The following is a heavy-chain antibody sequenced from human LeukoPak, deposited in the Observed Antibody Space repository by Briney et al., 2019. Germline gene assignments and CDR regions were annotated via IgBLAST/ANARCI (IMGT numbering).Heavy chain of an antibody. D-gene: IGHD2-2*01. V-gene: IGHV3-23*01. CDR2: ISGSGGTT. CDR1: GFIFRSYA. J-gene: IGHJ4*02. Sequence: RGSLRLSCAASGFIFRSYAMIWVRQAPGKGLEWISGISGSGGTTYYADSVKGRVALSRDDSKHRLHLQMNSLRAEDTAIYYWTKPWGGGCSTSSCYRNPPFDYWGQGTLVTVSS. CDR3: TKPWGGGCSTSSCYRNPPFDY.